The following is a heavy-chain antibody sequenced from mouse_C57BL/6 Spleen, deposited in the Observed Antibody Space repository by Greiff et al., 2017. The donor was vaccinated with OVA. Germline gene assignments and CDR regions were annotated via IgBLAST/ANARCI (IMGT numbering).Heavy chain of an antibody. J-gene: IGHJ1*03. CDR1: GYTFTSYW. CDR3: AREGGSSSWYFDV. Sequence: QVQLQQPGAELVKPGASVKMSCKASGYTFTSYWITWVKQRPGQGLEWIGDIYPGSGSTNYNEKFKSKATLTVDPSSSTAYMQLSSLTSEDSAVYYCAREGGSSSWYFDVWGTGTTVTVSS. CDR2: IYPGSGST. V-gene: IGHV1-55*01. D-gene: IGHD1-1*01.